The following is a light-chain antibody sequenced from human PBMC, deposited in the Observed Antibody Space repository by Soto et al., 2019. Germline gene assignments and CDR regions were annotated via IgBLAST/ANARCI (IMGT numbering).Light chain of an antibody. Sequence: EIVMTQSPATLSVSPGERANLSCRASQSVSSNLAWYQQKPGQAPRLLIYGASTRATGIPARFSGSGSGTEFTLTISSLQSEDFAVYYCQQYNNWPGTSGQGTKLEIK. CDR3: QQYNNWPGT. J-gene: IGKJ2*01. V-gene: IGKV3-15*01. CDR1: QSVSSN. CDR2: GAS.